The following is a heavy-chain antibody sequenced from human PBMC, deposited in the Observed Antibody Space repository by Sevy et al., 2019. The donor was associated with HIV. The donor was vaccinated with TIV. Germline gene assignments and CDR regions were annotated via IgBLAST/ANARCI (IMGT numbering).Heavy chain of an antibody. CDR2: ISGSGGST. CDR3: AKSPPRCSGGTCSFDY. D-gene: IGHD2-15*01. CDR1: GFTFSSYA. V-gene: IGHV3-23*01. Sequence: GGSLRLSCAASGFTFSSYAMSWVRQAPGKGLEWVSAISGSGGSTYYADSVKGRFTISRDNSKNTLYLQMNSLRAEGTAVYYCAKSPPRCSGGTCSFDYWGQGTLVTVSS. J-gene: IGHJ4*02.